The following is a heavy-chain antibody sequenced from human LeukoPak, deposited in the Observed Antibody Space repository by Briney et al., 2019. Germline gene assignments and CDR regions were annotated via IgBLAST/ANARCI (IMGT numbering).Heavy chain of an antibody. V-gene: IGHV3-30*04. CDR1: GFTFSSYA. CDR2: ISYDGSNK. CDR3: ARDQEGGGYYYYYMDV. J-gene: IGHJ6*03. Sequence: PGRSLRLSCAASGFTFSSYAMHWVRQAPGKGLEWVAIISYDGSNKYYADSVKGRFTISRDNAKNSLYLQMNSLRAEDTAVYYCARDQEGGGYYYYYMDVWGKGTTVTVSS.